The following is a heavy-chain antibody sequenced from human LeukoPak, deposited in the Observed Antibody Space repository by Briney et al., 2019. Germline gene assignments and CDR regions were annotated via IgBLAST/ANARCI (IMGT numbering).Heavy chain of an antibody. CDR3: ARVDILTGYFDY. D-gene: IGHD3-9*01. V-gene: IGHV1-69*02. Sequence: ASVKVSCKASGGTFSSYTISWVRQAHGQGLEWMGRIIPILGIANYAQKFQGRVTITADKSTSTAYMELSSLRSEDTAVYYCARVDILTGYFDYWGQGTLVTVSS. CDR2: IIPILGIA. J-gene: IGHJ4*02. CDR1: GGTFSSYT.